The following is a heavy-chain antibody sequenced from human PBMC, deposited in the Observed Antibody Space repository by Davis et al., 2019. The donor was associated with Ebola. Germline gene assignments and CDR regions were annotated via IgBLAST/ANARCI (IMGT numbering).Heavy chain of an antibody. CDR3: ARGAYGDYIVKAFDI. CDR1: GFTFSSYG. CDR2: MSYDGDNN. D-gene: IGHD4-17*01. V-gene: IGHV3-30*03. J-gene: IGHJ3*02. Sequence: GGSLRLSCAASGFTFSSYGMNWVRQAPGKGLEWVAVMSYDGDNNYHADSVQGRFTISRDNSKNTLYLQMNSLRAEDTAVYYCARGAYGDYIVKAFDIWGQGTMVTISS.